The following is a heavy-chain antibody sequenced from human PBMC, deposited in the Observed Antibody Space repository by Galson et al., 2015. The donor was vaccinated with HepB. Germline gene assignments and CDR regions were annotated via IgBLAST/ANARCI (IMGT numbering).Heavy chain of an antibody. J-gene: IGHJ4*02. CDR3: AREREWGGDVAARQFLY. V-gene: IGHV1-2*02. D-gene: IGHD6-6*01. CDR2: INPNSGGT. CDR1: GYTFTGYY. Sequence: SVKVSCKASGYTFTGYYMHWVRQAPGQGLEWMGWINPNSGGTNYAQKFQGRVTMTRDTSISTAYMELSRLRSDDTAVYYCAREREWGGDVAARQFLYWGQGTLVTVSS.